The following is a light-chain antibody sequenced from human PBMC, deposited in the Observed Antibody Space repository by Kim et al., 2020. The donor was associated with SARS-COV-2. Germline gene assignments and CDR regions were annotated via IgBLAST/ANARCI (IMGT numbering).Light chain of an antibody. CDR3: QYYNSYSVA. CDR2: KAS. Sequence: SASVGDRVTITCRASQSISTWLAWYQQKPGKAPKLLIYKASNLETGVPSRFRGSGSGTEFTLTISSLQPDDFATYYCQYYNSYSVAFGQGTKLEIK. CDR1: QSISTW. V-gene: IGKV1-5*03. J-gene: IGKJ2*01.